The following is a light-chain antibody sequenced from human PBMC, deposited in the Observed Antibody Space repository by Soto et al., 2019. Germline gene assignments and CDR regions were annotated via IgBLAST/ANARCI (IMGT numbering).Light chain of an antibody. CDR1: SSDVCAYNF. CDR3: SSFTRSSTYV. CDR2: EVN. J-gene: IGLJ1*01. Sequence: QSALTQPASVSGSPGQSITISCTGTSSDVCAYNFVSWYQQYPGKAPKVMIYEVNNRPSGVSNRFSGSKSGNTASLTISGLQAEDEADYYCSSFTRSSTYVFGSGTKLTVL. V-gene: IGLV2-14*01.